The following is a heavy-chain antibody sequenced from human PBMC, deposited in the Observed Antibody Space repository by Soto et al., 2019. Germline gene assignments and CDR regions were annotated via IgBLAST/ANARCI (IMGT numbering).Heavy chain of an antibody. CDR1: GYTFTSYA. Sequence: QVQLVQSGAEVKKPGASVKVSCKASGYTFTSYAMHWVRQAPGQRLEWMGWINAGNGNTKYSQKFQGRVNITRDTSASTAYMELSSLRSEDTAVYYCARDSCSGGSCYSAQRYYYYMDVWGKGTTVTVSS. CDR3: ARDSCSGGSCYSAQRYYYYMDV. CDR2: INAGNGNT. V-gene: IGHV1-3*01. D-gene: IGHD2-15*01. J-gene: IGHJ6*03.